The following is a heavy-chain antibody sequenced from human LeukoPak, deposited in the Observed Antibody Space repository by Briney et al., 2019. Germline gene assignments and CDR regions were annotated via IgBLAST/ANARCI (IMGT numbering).Heavy chain of an antibody. V-gene: IGHV4-59*08. J-gene: IGHJ6*02. CDR3: ARHMNGGTNPMDV. CDR2: MRYSEAP. Sequence: TSSETLSLTCTVSGVSISGYFWSWFRQPPGMRLEYIADMRYSEAPTYNPSLKSRVSISLDTSKNQCSLKLSSVTAADTAVYYCARHMNGGTNPMDVWGQGTKVTVSS. CDR1: GVSISGYF. D-gene: IGHD2-8*01.